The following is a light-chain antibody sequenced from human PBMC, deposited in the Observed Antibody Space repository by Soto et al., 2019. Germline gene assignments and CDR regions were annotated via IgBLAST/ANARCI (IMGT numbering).Light chain of an antibody. J-gene: IGKJ2*01. CDR1: QDLEHRPGNTY. CDR3: VQGTKCSFT. V-gene: IGKV2-30*02. CDR2: KVS. Sequence: VVMTQSPLSMPVTLGQPASISCSSSQDLEHRPGNTYLHWFQQRPGQSPRRLFYKVSNRDSGVPDRFSGSGSGTDLTLKISRVEAEDVGVYYCVQGTKCSFTFGQGTKLDIK.